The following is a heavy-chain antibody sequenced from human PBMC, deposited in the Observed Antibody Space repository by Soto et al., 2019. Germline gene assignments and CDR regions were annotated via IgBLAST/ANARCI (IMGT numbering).Heavy chain of an antibody. CDR3: ARRTTFYFDY. CDR1: GGSISSSSYY. D-gene: IGHD1-7*01. Sequence: QLQLQESGPGLVKPSETLSLTCTVSGGSISSSSYYWGWIHQPPGKGLEWIGSIYYSGSTYYNPSLKSRVTISVDTSKNQFSLKLSSVTAADTAVYYCARRTTFYFDYWGQGTLVTVSS. J-gene: IGHJ4*02. V-gene: IGHV4-39*01. CDR2: IYYSGST.